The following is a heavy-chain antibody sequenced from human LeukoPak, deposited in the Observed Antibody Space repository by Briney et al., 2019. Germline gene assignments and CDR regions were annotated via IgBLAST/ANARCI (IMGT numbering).Heavy chain of an antibody. CDR2: IKQDGSEK. CDR1: GFTFSSYW. CDR3: ARDIVVVPAVTSIYYYGMDV. D-gene: IGHD2-2*01. Sequence: GGSLRLSCAASGFTFSSYWMSWVRQAPGKGLEWVANIKQDGSEKYYVDSVEGRFTISRDNAKNSLYLQMNSLRAEDTAVYYCARDIVVVPAVTSIYYYGMDVWGQGTTVTVSS. V-gene: IGHV3-7*01. J-gene: IGHJ6*02.